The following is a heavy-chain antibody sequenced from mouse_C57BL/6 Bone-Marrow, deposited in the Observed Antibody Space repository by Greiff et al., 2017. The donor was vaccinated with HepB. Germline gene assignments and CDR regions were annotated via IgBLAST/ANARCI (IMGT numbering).Heavy chain of an antibody. CDR3: AREGDYYYGSSLDY. Sequence: EVKLMESGPGLVKPSQSLSLTCSVTGYSITSGYYWNWIRQFPGNKLEWMGYISYDGSNNYNPSLKNRISITRDTSKNQFFLKLNSVTTEDTATYYCAREGDYYYGSSLDYWGQGTTLTVSS. CDR2: ISYDGSN. CDR1: GYSITSGYY. J-gene: IGHJ2*01. V-gene: IGHV3-6*01. D-gene: IGHD1-1*01.